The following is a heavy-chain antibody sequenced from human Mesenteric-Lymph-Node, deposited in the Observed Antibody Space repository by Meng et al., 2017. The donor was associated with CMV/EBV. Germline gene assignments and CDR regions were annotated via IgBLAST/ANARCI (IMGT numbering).Heavy chain of an antibody. D-gene: IGHD2-2*01. J-gene: IGHJ6*02. CDR2: IYSGGTA. Sequence: GESLKISCAASGFTVSSNYITWVRQAPGKGLEWVSIIYSGGTAYYADSVKGRFTISRDNSKNALSLQMSSLRAEDTAVYYCARQTVVAGSYYGMDVWGQGTTVTVSS. V-gene: IGHV3-53*05. CDR3: ARQTVVAGSYYGMDV. CDR1: GFTVSSNY.